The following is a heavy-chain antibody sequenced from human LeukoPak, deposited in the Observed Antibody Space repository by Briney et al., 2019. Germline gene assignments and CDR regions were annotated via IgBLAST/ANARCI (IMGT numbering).Heavy chain of an antibody. D-gene: IGHD5-24*01. CDR1: GGSISSGGYS. V-gene: IGHV4-30-2*01. Sequence: PSETLSLTCAVSGGSISSGGYSWSWIRQPPGKGLEWIGYIYHSGSTYYNPSLKSRVTISVDRSKNQFSLKLSSVTAADTAVYYCARDGYNLIDYWGQGTLVTVSS. CDR2: IYHSGST. J-gene: IGHJ4*02. CDR3: ARDGYNLIDY.